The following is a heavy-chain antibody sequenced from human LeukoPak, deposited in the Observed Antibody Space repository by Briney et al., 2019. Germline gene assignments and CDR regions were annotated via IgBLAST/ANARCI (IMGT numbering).Heavy chain of an antibody. CDR2: LYNSGST. V-gene: IGHV4-59*01. CDR1: GGSISTYY. D-gene: IGHD1-26*01. CDR3: ARGVTTPLDAFDI. Sequence: SETLSLTCTVSGGSISTYYWKWMRLPPGKGLEWIGYLYNSGSTNYNPSLKSRATISVDMSKNQLSLRLSSVTAADTAVYYCARGVTTPLDAFDIWGQGTMVTVSS. J-gene: IGHJ3*02.